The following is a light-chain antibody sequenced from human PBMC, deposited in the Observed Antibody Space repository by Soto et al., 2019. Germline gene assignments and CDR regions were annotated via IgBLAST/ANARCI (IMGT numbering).Light chain of an antibody. CDR3: VLYSGGTQRI. CDR2: STN. V-gene: IGLV7-43*01. Sequence: QAVVTQEPSLTVSPGVTVTLTCASRAGAVTTGNYPIGIQQKPGQAPRALIYSTNNKHSWTPARFSGSLLGGKAALTLAGVLPEDEADYYCVLYSGGTQRILGGGTKLTVL. J-gene: IGLJ2*01. CDR1: AGAVTTGNY.